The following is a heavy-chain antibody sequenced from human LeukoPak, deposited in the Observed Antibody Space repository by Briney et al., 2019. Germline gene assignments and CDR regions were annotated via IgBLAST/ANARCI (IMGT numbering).Heavy chain of an antibody. Sequence: SETLSLTCAVSGYSISNNNWWGWIRQPPGKGLEWIGYIDSGGSSNYNPSLKSRVTISVDTSNNQFSLRLRFVTAADTAVYYCARDSGTTGEVKFDPWGQGTLVTVSS. CDR1: GYSISNNNW. J-gene: IGHJ5*02. D-gene: IGHD3-10*01. CDR2: IDSGGSS. CDR3: ARDSGTTGEVKFDP. V-gene: IGHV4-28*03.